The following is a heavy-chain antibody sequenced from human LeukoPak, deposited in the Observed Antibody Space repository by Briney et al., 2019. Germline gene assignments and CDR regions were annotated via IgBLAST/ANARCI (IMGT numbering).Heavy chain of an antibody. D-gene: IGHD4-17*01. J-gene: IGHJ2*01. CDR2: VSIGDSFI. V-gene: IGHV3-21*01. Sequence: GGSLRLSCAASGFTFSSYGMNWVRQAPGKGLEWVSFVSIGDSFIYYADSVKGRFTISRDDAKNSLYLQMNSLTAEDTAEYYCARNKINTVTTGWYFDLWGRGTLVSVSS. CDR3: ARNKINTVTTGWYFDL. CDR1: GFTFSSYG.